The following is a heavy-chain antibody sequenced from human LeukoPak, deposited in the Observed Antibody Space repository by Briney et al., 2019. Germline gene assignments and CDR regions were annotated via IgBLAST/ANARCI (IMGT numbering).Heavy chain of an antibody. CDR1: RDSVSSNSAA. Sequence: SQTLPLTCAISRDSVSSNSAAWNWIRQSPSRGLEWLGRTYYRSKWYNDYAVSVKSPININPDTSKNQFSLQLNSVTPEDTAVYYCARDFVPIVGAMGFWFDPWGQGTLVTVSS. V-gene: IGHV6-1*01. J-gene: IGHJ5*02. CDR2: TYYRSKWYN. D-gene: IGHD1-26*01. CDR3: ARDFVPIVGAMGFWFDP.